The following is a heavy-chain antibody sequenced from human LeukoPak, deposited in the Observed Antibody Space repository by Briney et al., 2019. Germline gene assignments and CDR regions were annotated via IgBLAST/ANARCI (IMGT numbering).Heavy chain of an antibody. CDR2: ISAYNGNT. D-gene: IGHD2-2*01. CDR3: AREGDIVVVPAAFDY. J-gene: IGHJ4*02. V-gene: IGHV1-18*01. Sequence: ASVKVSCKASGYTFTSYGISWVRQAPGQGLEWMGWISAYNGNTNYAQKLQGRVTMTTDTSTSTAYMELRSLRSDDTAVYYCAREGDIVVVPAAFDYWGQGTLVTVSS. CDR1: GYTFTSYG.